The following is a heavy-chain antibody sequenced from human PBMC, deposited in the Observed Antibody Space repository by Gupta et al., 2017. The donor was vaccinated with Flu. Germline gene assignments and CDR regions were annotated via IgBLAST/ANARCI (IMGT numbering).Heavy chain of an antibody. J-gene: IGHJ3*02. D-gene: IGHD2-2*01. CDR1: G. Sequence: GMHWVRQAPGKGMEWVAVIWYDGSNKYYADSVKGRFTISRDNSKNTLYLQMNSRRAEHTAVYYCARDAENEYQLLSYACDIWVQGRMVTVSS. CDR3: ARDAENEYQLLSYACDI. CDR2: IWYDGSNK. V-gene: IGHV3-33*01.